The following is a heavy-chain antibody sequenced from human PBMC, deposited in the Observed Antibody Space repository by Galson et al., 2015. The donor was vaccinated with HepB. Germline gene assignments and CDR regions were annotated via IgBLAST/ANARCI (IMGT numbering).Heavy chain of an antibody. CDR1: GGSISSYY. V-gene: IGHV4-59*08. D-gene: IGHD3-3*01. CDR2: IYYSGST. CDR3: ARQDNQYYDFWSGYYTATGGGMDV. Sequence: ETLSLTCTVSGGSISSYYWSWIRQPPGKGLEWIGYIYYSGSTNYNPSLKSRVTISVDTSKNQFSLKLSSVTAADTAVYYCARQDNQYYDFWSGYYTATGGGMDVWGQGTTVTVSS. J-gene: IGHJ6*02.